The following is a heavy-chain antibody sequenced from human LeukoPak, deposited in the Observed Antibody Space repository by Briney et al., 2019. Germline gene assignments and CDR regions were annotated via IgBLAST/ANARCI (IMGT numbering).Heavy chain of an antibody. J-gene: IGHJ3*02. Sequence: SGTLSLTCAVSGGSISSSDWWSWVRQPPGKGLEWIGEIYHTGNTIYNPSLKSRVTLSVDQSKSQFSLKLSSVTAADTAMYYCAKIMGAFSLSDGFDIWGQGTMVSVSS. D-gene: IGHD1-26*01. CDR2: IYHTGNT. V-gene: IGHV4-4*02. CDR1: GGSISSSDW. CDR3: AKIMGAFSLSDGFDI.